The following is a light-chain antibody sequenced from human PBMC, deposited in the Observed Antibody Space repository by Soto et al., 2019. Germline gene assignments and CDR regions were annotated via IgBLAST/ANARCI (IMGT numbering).Light chain of an antibody. CDR1: SSRFGYNT. V-gene: IGLV1-44*01. CDR3: AAWDDSLNGVF. CDR2: NSD. Sequence: QSVLTQAPSASGTPGQRVTISCSGSSSRFGYNTVHWYQQLPGTAPKLLIYNSDQRPSGVPDRFSGSKSGTSASLAISGLQSEDEADYYCAAWDDSLNGVFFGGGTKLTVL. J-gene: IGLJ2*01.